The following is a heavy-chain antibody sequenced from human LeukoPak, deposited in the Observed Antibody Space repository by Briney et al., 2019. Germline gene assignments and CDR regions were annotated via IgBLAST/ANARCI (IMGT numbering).Heavy chain of an antibody. Sequence: SQTLSLTCAVSGGSISSGGYYWSWIRQPPGKGLEWIGYIYYSGSTNYNPSLKSRVTISVDTSKNQFSLKLSSVTAADTAVYYCNRIAANYDDAFDIWGQGTMVTVSS. CDR3: NRIAANYDDAFDI. V-gene: IGHV4-30-4*07. CDR2: IYYSGST. J-gene: IGHJ3*02. D-gene: IGHD6-6*01. CDR1: GGSISSGGYY.